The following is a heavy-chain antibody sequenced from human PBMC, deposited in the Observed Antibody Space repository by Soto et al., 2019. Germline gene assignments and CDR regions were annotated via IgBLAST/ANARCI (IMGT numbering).Heavy chain of an antibody. D-gene: IGHD5-12*01. J-gene: IGHJ6*03. CDR3: AWIYSGVIHQATYYMDV. CDR1: GYTFTSYA. CDR2: INAGNGNT. Sequence: ASVKVSCKASGYTFTSYAMHWVRQAPGQRLEWMGWINAGNGNTKYSQKFQGRVTITRDTSASTAYMELSSLRSEDTAVYYCAWIYSGVIHQATYYMDVWGKGTTVTVSS. V-gene: IGHV1-3*01.